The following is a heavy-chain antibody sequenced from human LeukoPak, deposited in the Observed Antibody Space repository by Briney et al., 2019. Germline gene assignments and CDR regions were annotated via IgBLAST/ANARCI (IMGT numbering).Heavy chain of an antibody. Sequence: PSETLSLTCTVSGGSISSSSYYWGWIRQPPGKGLEWIGSIYYSGSTYYNPSLKSRVTISVDTSKNQFSLKLSSVTAADTAVYYCARLKAARILDYWVQGTLVTVSS. CDR3: ARLKAARILDY. D-gene: IGHD6-13*01. CDR1: GGSISSSSYY. CDR2: IYYSGST. J-gene: IGHJ4*02. V-gene: IGHV4-39*01.